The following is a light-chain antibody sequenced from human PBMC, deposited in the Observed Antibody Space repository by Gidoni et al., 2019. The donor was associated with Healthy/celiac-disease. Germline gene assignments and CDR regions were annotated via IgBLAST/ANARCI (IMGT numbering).Light chain of an antibody. J-gene: IGKJ2*01. CDR3: QQSYSTPRT. V-gene: IGKV1-39*01. CDR1: QSISSY. Sequence: DIQMTQSPSSLSASVGDRVTIPCRASQSISSYLNWYQQKPGKAPKLLIYAASSLQSGVPSRFSGSGSGTDFTLTISSLQPEDFATYYCQQSYSTPRTFXQGTKLEIK. CDR2: AAS.